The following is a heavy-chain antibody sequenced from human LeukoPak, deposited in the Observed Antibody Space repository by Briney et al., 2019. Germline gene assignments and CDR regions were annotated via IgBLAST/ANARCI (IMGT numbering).Heavy chain of an antibody. Sequence: SETLSLTCAVSGGSISSSNWWSWIRQPPGKGLEWIGEINHSGSTNYNPSLKSRVTISVDTSKNQFSLKLSSVTAADTAVYYCARGRGWGSGYYYLSYFQHWGQGTLVTVSS. CDR2: INHSGST. D-gene: IGHD3-22*01. V-gene: IGHV4-4*02. J-gene: IGHJ1*01. CDR1: GGSISSSNW. CDR3: ARGRGWGSGYYYLSYFQH.